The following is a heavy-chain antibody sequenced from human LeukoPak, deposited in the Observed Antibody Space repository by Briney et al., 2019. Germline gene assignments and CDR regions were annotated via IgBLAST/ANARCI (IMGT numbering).Heavy chain of an antibody. Sequence: PSETLSLTCAVSGGSISSSNWWSWVRQPPGKGLEWIGEIYHSGSTNYNPSLKSRVTISVDKSKNQFSLKLSSVTAADTAVYYWARGDITKSRGGGGFDPWGQGTLVTVSS. J-gene: IGHJ5*02. CDR2: IYHSGST. V-gene: IGHV4-4*02. CDR1: GGSISSSNW. D-gene: IGHD3-3*01. CDR3: ARGDITKSRGGGGFDP.